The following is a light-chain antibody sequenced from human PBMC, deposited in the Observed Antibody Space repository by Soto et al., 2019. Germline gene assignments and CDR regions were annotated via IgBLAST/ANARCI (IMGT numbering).Light chain of an antibody. CDR3: SSYTSSSTLYV. J-gene: IGLJ1*01. Sequence: QSVLTQPASVSGSPRQSITISCTGASSDVGGYTYVSWYQQRPGKAPKLMIYEVNNRPSGVSNRFSGSKSGNTASLTISGLQAEDGADYYCSSYTSSSTLYVFGTGTKVTVL. CDR1: SSDVGGYTY. V-gene: IGLV2-14*01. CDR2: EVN.